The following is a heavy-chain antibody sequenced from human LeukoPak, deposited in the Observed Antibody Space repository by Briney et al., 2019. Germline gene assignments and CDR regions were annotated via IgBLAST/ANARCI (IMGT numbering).Heavy chain of an antibody. CDR2: IYTGDNT. CDR3: ARAPLGPAVAVNYYYYMDV. D-gene: IGHD6-19*01. J-gene: IGHJ6*03. CDR1: GFTVSSNY. Sequence: GGSLRLSCAASGFTVSSNYMSWVRQAPGKGLEWVSIIYTGDNTFYADSVKGRFTISRDYSKNTLYLQMNSLRAEDTAVYYCARAPLGPAVAVNYYYYMDVWGKGTTVTISS. V-gene: IGHV3-66*01.